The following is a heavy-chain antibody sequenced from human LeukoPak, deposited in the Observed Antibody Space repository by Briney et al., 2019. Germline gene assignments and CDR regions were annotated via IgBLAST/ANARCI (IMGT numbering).Heavy chain of an antibody. CDR2: ISYDGSNK. V-gene: IGHV3-30-3*01. J-gene: IGHJ4*02. D-gene: IGHD1-7*01. CDR3: ARDFLELTYYFDY. CDR1: GFTFSSYA. Sequence: GGSLRLSCAAPGFTFSSYAMHWVRQAPGKGLEWVAVISYDGSNKYYADSVKGRFTISRDNSKNTLYLQMNSLRAEDTAVYYCARDFLELTYYFDYWGQGTLVTVSS.